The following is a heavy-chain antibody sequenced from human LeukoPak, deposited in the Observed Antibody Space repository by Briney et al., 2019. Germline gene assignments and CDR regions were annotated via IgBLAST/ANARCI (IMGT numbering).Heavy chain of an antibody. V-gene: IGHV4-59*08. Sequence: PSETLSLTCSVSGGSVSSYYWSWIRQSPGKGLEWIGYIHNSGRTNYNPSLKSRVTGFVDTSKNQVSLRLSSVTAADTAVYYCARHGTISSESYFDYWGQGDLGPVSS. CDR2: IHNSGRT. CDR3: ARHGTISSESYFDY. CDR1: GGSVSSYY. D-gene: IGHD1-14*01. J-gene: IGHJ4*02.